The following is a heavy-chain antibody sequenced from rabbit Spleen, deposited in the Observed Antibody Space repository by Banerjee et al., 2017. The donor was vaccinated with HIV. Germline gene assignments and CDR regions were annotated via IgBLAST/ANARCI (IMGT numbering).Heavy chain of an antibody. Sequence: EQLEESGGGLVKPEGSLTLPCTASGFSFNDDYVMCWVRQAPGKGLKWIACINTWSGRPVYASWAKGRFTMSKTSSTTVTLQMTSLTAADTATYFCARGSAAMTMVITGFYLNLWGQGTLVTVS. D-gene: IGHD2-1*01. CDR1: GFSFNDDYV. V-gene: IGHV1S45*01. CDR2: INTWSGRP. CDR3: ARGSAAMTMVITGFYLNL. J-gene: IGHJ4*01.